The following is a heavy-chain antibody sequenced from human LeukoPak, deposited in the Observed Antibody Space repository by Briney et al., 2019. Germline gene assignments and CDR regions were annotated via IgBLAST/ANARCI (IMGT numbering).Heavy chain of an antibody. V-gene: IGHV1-8*02. Sequence: ASVKVSCKASGYTFTSHDINWVRQATGQGLEWMGWMNPNSGNTGYAQKFQGRVTMTEDTSTDTAYMELSSLRSEDTAVYYCATWGMGSSIAAAGWFDPWGQGTLVTVSS. CDR3: ATWGMGSSIAAAGWFDP. J-gene: IGHJ5*02. D-gene: IGHD6-13*01. CDR2: MNPNSGNT. CDR1: GYTFTSHD.